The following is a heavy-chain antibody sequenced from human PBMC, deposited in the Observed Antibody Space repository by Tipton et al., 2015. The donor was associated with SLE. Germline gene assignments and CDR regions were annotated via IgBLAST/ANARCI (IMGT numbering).Heavy chain of an antibody. J-gene: IGHJ4*02. CDR1: GYTFTSYG. V-gene: IGHV1-18*01. CDR3: ATFGEYHWNSLDY. Sequence: QLVQSGAEVKKSGASVKVSCKASGYTFTSYGISWVRQAPGQGLEWMGWINTFNGNTNYAQKFQDRVTVTTDTSTTSAYMELRSLRSDDTAVYYCATFGEYHWNSLDYWGQGTLVTVSS. D-gene: IGHD1-7*01. CDR2: INTFNGNT.